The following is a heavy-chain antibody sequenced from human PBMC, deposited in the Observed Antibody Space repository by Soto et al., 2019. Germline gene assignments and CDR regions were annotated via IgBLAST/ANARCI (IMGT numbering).Heavy chain of an antibody. CDR2: INAGNGNT. CDR3: ARSIVVVTALDY. J-gene: IGHJ4*02. Sequence: QVQLVQSGAEEKKPGASVKVSCKASGYTFTSYAMHWVRQAPGQRLEWMGWINAGNGNTKYSQKFQGTGTITRDTSASTAYMELSSLRSEDTAVYYCARSIVVVTALDYWGQGTLVTVSS. CDR1: GYTFTSYA. D-gene: IGHD2-21*02. V-gene: IGHV1-3*05.